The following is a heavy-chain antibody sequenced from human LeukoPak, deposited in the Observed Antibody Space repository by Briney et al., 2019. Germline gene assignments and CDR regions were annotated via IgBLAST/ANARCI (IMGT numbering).Heavy chain of an antibody. Sequence: GGSLRLSCAASGFTFNSYTVNWVRQVPGKGLEWVSSISSSSSYIYYSDSVKGRFTISRDNAKNSLYLQMNSLRAEDTAVYYCASATLRCSGGGCYEMDVWGKGTTVTVSS. V-gene: IGHV3-21*04. CDR3: ASATLRCSGGGCYEMDV. J-gene: IGHJ6*04. D-gene: IGHD2-15*01. CDR1: GFTFNSYT. CDR2: ISSSSSYI.